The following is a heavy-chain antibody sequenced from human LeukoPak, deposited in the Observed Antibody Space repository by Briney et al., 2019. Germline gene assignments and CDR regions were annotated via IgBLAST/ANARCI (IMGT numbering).Heavy chain of an antibody. CDR2: IYPGDSDT. Sequence: GESLKISCKGSGYSFTSYWIGWVRQMPGKGLEWMGIIYPGDSDTRYSPSFLGQVTISADKSISTAYLEWSSLKPSDTAMYYCARPFQPPAIDAFDVWGQGTMVTVSS. CDR1: GYSFTSYW. CDR3: ARPFQPPAIDAFDV. V-gene: IGHV5-51*01. J-gene: IGHJ3*01. D-gene: IGHD1-14*01.